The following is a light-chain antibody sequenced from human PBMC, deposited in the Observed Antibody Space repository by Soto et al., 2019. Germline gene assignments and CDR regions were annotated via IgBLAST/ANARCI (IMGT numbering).Light chain of an antibody. CDR1: SSDVGGYNF. V-gene: IGLV2-11*01. CDR2: DVS. J-gene: IGLJ2*01. CDR3: CSYAGTFILI. Sequence: QSALTQPRSVSGSPGQSVTISCTGTSSDVGGYNFVSWYQQHPGNAPKLMIYDVSKRPSGVPDRFSGSKSGITASLTISGLRADDEADYYCCSYAGTFILIFGGGTKVTVL.